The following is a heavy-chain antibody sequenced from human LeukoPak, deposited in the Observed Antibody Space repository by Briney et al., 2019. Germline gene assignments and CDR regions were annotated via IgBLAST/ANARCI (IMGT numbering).Heavy chain of an antibody. CDR1: GFTFGSYA. CDR2: ISSNGGST. J-gene: IGHJ4*02. Sequence: GGPLRLSCSASGFTFGSYAMHWVRQAPGKRLEYVSAISSNGGSTYYADSVKGRFTISRDNSKNALYLQMSSLRTEDTAVYYCVKSSITMVRGVPDWGQGTLVTVSS. CDR3: VKSSITMVRGVPD. D-gene: IGHD3-10*01. V-gene: IGHV3-64D*06.